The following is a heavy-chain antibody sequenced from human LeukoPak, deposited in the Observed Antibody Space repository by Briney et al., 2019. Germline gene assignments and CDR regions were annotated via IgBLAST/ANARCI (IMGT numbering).Heavy chain of an antibody. D-gene: IGHD5-18*01. CDR3: ARGGTTAMVSRYYYYYYMDV. CDR1: GYTFTSYD. CDR2: MNPNSGNT. J-gene: IGHJ6*03. V-gene: IGHV1-8*01. Sequence: ASVKVSCKASGYTFTSYDINWVRQATGQGLEWMGWMNPNSGNTGYAQKFQGRVTMTRNTSISTSYMELSSLRSEDTAVYYCARGGTTAMVSRYYYYYYMDVWGKGTTVTISS.